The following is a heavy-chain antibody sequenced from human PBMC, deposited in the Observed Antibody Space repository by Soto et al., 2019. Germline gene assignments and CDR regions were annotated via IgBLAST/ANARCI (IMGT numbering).Heavy chain of an antibody. V-gene: IGHV4-39*01. CDR2: ISSTGST. Sequence: QLQLQESGPGLVKPSETLSLTCTVSGASIISTTKYWGWIRQPPGRGLEWIGTISSTGSTYYNPSLEGRVTISVDTSKNQFSLKVTSVTAADTGLYYCARQDHGDYEFFFDYWGQGTLVTVSS. CDR3: ARQDHGDYEFFFDY. CDR1: GASIISTTKY. J-gene: IGHJ4*02. D-gene: IGHD4-17*01.